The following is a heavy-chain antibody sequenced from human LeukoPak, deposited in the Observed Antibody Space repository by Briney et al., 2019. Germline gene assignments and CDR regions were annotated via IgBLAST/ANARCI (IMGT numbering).Heavy chain of an antibody. V-gene: IGHV1-69*05. CDR1: GGTFSSYA. CDR2: IIPIFGTA. J-gene: IGHJ4*02. Sequence: SVKVSCKASGGTFSSYAISWVRQAPGQGLEWMGGIIPIFGTANYAQKFQGRATTTTDESTSTAYMELSSLRSEDTAVYYCATLGIAAAGKSFDYWGQGTLVTVSP. D-gene: IGHD6-13*01. CDR3: ATLGIAAAGKSFDY.